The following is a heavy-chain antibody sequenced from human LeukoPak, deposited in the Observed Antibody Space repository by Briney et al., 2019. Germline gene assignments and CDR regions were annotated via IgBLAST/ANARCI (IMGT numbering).Heavy chain of an antibody. D-gene: IGHD3-22*01. CDR3: ARADDSSGYYSSDYPNYYYYGMDV. V-gene: IGHV4-34*01. Sequence: SETLSLTCAVYGGSFSGYYWSWIRQPPGKGLEWIGEINHSGSTNYNPSLKSRVTISVDTSKNQFSLKLSSVTAADTAVYYCARADDSSGYYSSDYPNYYYYGMDVWGQGTTVTVSS. CDR1: GGSFSGYY. CDR2: INHSGST. J-gene: IGHJ6*02.